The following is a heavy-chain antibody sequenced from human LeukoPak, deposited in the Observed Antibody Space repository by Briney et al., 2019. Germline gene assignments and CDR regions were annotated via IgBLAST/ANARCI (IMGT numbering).Heavy chain of an antibody. J-gene: IGHJ4*02. CDR3: ARDQYSGSYYSFDY. D-gene: IGHD1-26*01. Sequence: ASVKVSCKASGYTFTGYYMHWVRQAPGQGLEWMGWISAYNGNTNYAQELQGRVTMTTDTSTSTAYMELRSLRSDDTAVYYCARDQYSGSYYSFDYWGQGTLVTVSS. CDR2: ISAYNGNT. CDR1: GYTFTGYY. V-gene: IGHV1-18*04.